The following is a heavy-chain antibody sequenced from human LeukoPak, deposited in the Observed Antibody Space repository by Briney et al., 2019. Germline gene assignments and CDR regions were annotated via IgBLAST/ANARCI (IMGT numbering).Heavy chain of an antibody. J-gene: IGHJ5*02. D-gene: IGHD4/OR15-4a*01. CDR1: GGTVSSYT. CDR3: ARSSEYGFDTTNWFDP. Sequence: SVKVSCKASGGTVSSYTISWVRQAPGQALEWMGRIIPILGIANYAQKFQSRVTITADKSTSTAYLELSRLRSEDTAVYYCARSSEYGFDTTNWFDPWGQGTLVTVSS. V-gene: IGHV1-69*02. CDR2: IIPILGIA.